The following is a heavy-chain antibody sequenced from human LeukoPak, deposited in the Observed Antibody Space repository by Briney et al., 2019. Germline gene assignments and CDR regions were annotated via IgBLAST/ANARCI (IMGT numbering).Heavy chain of an antibody. CDR3: ARDLYGSGRYQRDY. V-gene: IGHV3-7*01. CDR2: VNQDGSQK. CDR1: GFTFSSSW. D-gene: IGHD3-10*01. Sequence: PGGSLRLSCVDSGFTFSSSWMSWVRQAPGKGLEWVANVNQDGSQKDYVDSVKGRFTISRDNAKNSLYLQMNSLRAEDTAVYYCARDLYGSGRYQRDYWGQGTLVTVSS. J-gene: IGHJ4*02.